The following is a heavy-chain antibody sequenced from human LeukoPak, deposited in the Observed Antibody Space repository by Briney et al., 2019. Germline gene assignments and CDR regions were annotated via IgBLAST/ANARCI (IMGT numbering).Heavy chain of an antibody. CDR2: IKQDGSEK. V-gene: IGHV3-7*01. J-gene: IGHJ4*02. CDR1: GFTFNNYW. Sequence: GGFLRLSCAASGFTFNNYWMSWVRQAPGKGLEWVANIKQDGSEKYYVDSVKGRFTISRDNAKNSLYLQMNSLRAEDTAVYYCARAYYWGQGTLVTVSS. CDR3: ARAYY.